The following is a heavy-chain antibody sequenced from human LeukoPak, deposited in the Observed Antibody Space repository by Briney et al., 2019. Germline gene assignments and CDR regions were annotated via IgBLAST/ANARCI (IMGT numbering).Heavy chain of an antibody. J-gene: IGHJ4*02. D-gene: IGHD2-2*01. CDR2: MNPNRGNT. CDR1: GYTFTSYD. V-gene: IGHV1-8*03. Sequence: GASVKVSCKASGYTFTSYDINWVSQATGQGLEWMGWMNPNRGNTGYAQKFQGRVTITRNTSISPAYMELSSLRSEDTAVYYCARGRTRSSTSCLGYWGQGTLVTVSS. CDR3: ARGRTRSSTSCLGY.